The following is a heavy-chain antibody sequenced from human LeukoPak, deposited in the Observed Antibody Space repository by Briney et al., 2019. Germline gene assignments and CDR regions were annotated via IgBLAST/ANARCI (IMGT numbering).Heavy chain of an antibody. CDR2: ISSSGSTI. CDR1: GFTFSSYE. Sequence: GGSLRLSCAASGFTFSSYEMNWVRQAPGEGLEWVSYISSSGSTIYYADSVKGRFTISRDNAKNSLYLQMNSLRAEDTAVYYCVKRWTGTTIGQQDYWGQGTLVTVSS. V-gene: IGHV3-48*03. D-gene: IGHD1-1*01. CDR3: VKRWTGTTIGQQDY. J-gene: IGHJ4*02.